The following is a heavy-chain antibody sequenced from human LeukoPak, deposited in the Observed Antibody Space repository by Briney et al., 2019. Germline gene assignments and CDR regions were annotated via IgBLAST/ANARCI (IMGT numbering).Heavy chain of an antibody. D-gene: IGHD3-22*01. J-gene: IGHJ4*02. CDR2: IYSGGST. V-gene: IGHV3-53*01. CDR1: GFTVSSNY. CDR3: ARGAFNPYYYDSSGYLGY. Sequence: GGSLRLSCAASGFTVSSNYMSWVRQAPGKGLEWVSVIYSGGSTYYADSVKGRFTISRDNSKNTLYLQMNSLRAEDTAVYYCARGAFNPYYYDSSGYLGYWGQGTLVTVSS.